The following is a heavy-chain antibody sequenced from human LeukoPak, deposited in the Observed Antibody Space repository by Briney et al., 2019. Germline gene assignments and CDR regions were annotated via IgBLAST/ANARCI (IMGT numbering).Heavy chain of an antibody. V-gene: IGHV3-7*01. Sequence: GGSLRLSCAASGFFFTGYWMSWVRQAPGTGLEWVANIDADGTEKYYMDAAKGRFTISRDNSKNTLYLQMNSLRAEDTAVYYCAKDWTIFGVVDGWFDPWGQGTLVTVSS. CDR2: IDADGTEK. CDR3: AKDWTIFGVVDGWFDP. D-gene: IGHD3-3*01. J-gene: IGHJ5*02. CDR1: GFFFTGYW.